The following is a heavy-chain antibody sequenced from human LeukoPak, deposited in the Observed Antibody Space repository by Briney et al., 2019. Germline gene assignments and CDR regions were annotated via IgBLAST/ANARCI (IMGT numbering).Heavy chain of an antibody. J-gene: IGHJ4*02. CDR3: ARVVYYGSGSYLDY. CDR1: GGSISNYF. V-gene: IGHV4-59*01. Sequence: PSETLSLTCTVSGGSISNYFWTWIRQPPGKGLEWIGFISYSGSTNCRPSLKSRVTISVDPSKNQFSLRLSSVTAADTAVYYCARVVYYGSGSYLDYWGQGTLVTVSS. D-gene: IGHD3-10*01. CDR2: ISYSGST.